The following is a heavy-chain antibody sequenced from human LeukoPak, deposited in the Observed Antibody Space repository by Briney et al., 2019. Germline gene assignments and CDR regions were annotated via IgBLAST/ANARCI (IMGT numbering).Heavy chain of an antibody. CDR3: ARGGPAAMGMSNFDY. CDR1: GFTFSSYS. CDR2: ISSSSGYI. D-gene: IGHD2-2*01. Sequence: DGSLRLSCAASGFTFSSYSMNWVRQAPGKGPEWVSSISSSSGYIYYADSIKGRFTISRDNARNSLYLQMNSLRGEDTAMYYCARGGPAAMGMSNFDYWGHGTLVTVSS. V-gene: IGHV3-21*01. J-gene: IGHJ4*01.